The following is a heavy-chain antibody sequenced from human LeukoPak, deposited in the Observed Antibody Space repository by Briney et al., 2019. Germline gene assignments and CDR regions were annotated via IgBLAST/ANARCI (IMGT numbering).Heavy chain of an antibody. V-gene: IGHV3-23*01. CDR1: GFTFRDSA. CDR3: AKDGGQDYGDYDSAFDY. J-gene: IGHJ4*02. D-gene: IGHD4-17*01. Sequence: GGSLRLSCAASGFTFRDSAMTWVGQAPGKGLEWVSAISGSGGSTYYADSVKGRFTISRDNSKNTLYLQMNSLRAEDTAVYYCAKDGGQDYGDYDSAFDYWGQGTLVTVSS. CDR2: ISGSGGST.